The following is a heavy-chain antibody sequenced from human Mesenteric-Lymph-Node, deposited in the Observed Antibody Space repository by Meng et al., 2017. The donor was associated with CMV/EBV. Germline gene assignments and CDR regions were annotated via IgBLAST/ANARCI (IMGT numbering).Heavy chain of an antibody. D-gene: IGHD2-2*01. CDR1: GFTFSSYW. V-gene: IGHV3-7*01. J-gene: IGHJ6*02. CDR3: AREYCSSTSCYPYYYYGMDV. CDR2: IKQDGSEK. Sequence: GESLKISCAASGFTFSSYWMSWVRQAPGKGLEWVANIKQDGSEKYYVDSVKGRFTISRDNAKNSLYLQMNSLRAEDTAVYYCAREYCSSTSCYPYYYYGMDVWGQGTTVTVSS.